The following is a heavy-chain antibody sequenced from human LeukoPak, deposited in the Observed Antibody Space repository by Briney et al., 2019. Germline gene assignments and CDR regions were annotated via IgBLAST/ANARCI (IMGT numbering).Heavy chain of an antibody. CDR2: IYSGGST. V-gene: IGHV3-66*01. CDR3: ARVTGYYGLDY. J-gene: IGHJ4*02. Sequence: GGSLRLSCAASGFTVSSNYMSWVRQAPGKGLEWVSIIYSGGSTYYADSVKGRLTISRDNSTNTLYLQMNSLRAEDTAVYYCARVTGYYGLDYWGQGTLVTVSS. CDR1: GFTVSSNY. D-gene: IGHD3-9*01.